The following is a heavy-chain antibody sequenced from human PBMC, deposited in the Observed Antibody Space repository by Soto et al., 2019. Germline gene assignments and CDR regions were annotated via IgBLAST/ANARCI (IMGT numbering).Heavy chain of an antibody. J-gene: IGHJ6*03. V-gene: IGHV1-8*01. CDR1: GYTFTSYD. CDR2: MNPNSGNT. CDR3: ARFANYAPYYYYMDV. Sequence: QVQLVQSGAEVKKPGASVKVSCKASGYTFTSYDINWVRQATGQGLEWMGWMNPNSGNTGYAQKFQGRITMTRNTSISTAYMELSSLRSEDTVVYYCARFANYAPYYYYMDVWGKGTTVTVSS. D-gene: IGHD1-7*01.